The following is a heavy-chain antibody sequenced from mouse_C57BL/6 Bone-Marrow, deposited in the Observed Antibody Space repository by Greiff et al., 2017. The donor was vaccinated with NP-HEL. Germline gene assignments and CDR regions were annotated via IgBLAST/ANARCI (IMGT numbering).Heavy chain of an antibody. Sequence: EVMLVESGGGLVQPGESLKLSCESNEYEFPSHDMSWVRKTPEKRLELVAAINSDGGSTYYPDTMERRFIISRDNTKKTLYLQMSSLRSEDTALYNCARALYYDYDVGNYFDYWGQGTTLTVSS. V-gene: IGHV5-2*03. CDR2: INSDGGST. D-gene: IGHD2-4*01. CDR1: EYEFPSHD. J-gene: IGHJ2*01. CDR3: ARALYYDYDVGNYFDY.